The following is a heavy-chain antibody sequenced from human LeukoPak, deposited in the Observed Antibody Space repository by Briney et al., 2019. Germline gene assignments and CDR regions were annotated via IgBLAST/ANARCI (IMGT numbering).Heavy chain of an antibody. V-gene: IGHV3-23*01. D-gene: IGHD6-19*01. CDR3: AKDRRLAVAGLGY. CDR2: FTRRVGTT. CDR1: GFTFSSYA. Sequence: GGSLRLSCAASGFTFSSYAMSWVGQARGKGLEWVSAFTRRVGTTSYPASVTGRFTISRDNSKNTLYLQMNSLRAEDTAVYYCAKDRRLAVAGLGYWGQGTLVTVSS. J-gene: IGHJ4*02.